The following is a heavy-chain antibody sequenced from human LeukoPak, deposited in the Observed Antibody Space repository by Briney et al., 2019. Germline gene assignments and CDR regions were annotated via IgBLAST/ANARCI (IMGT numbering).Heavy chain of an antibody. J-gene: IGHJ6*02. Sequence: GGSLRLSCAVSGFTFTSYGIHWVRQAPGKGLEWVAVISYLGGDRFYAESVKGRFTISRDNSNKRVFLQMNTLRGEDTAVYYCAKDRSSGPHYYYGMDVWGRGTTVIVSS. D-gene: IGHD6-25*01. CDR2: ISYLGGDR. CDR1: GFTFTSYG. CDR3: AKDRSSGPHYYYGMDV. V-gene: IGHV3-30*18.